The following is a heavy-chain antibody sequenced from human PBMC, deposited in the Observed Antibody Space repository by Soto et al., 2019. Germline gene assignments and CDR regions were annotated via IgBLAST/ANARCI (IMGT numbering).Heavy chain of an antibody. CDR1: GGSISSGGYY. J-gene: IGHJ5*02. CDR2: IYYSGST. V-gene: IGHV4-31*03. Sequence: QVQLQESGPGLVKPSQTLSLTCTVSGGSISSGGYYWSWIRQHPGKGLEWIGYIYYSGSTYYNPSLKSRVTISVDTSKNLFTLKLSSVTAANTAVYYCARGDEDYSNTVCWFEPWGQGTLVTVSS. D-gene: IGHD4-4*01. CDR3: ARGDEDYSNTVCWFEP.